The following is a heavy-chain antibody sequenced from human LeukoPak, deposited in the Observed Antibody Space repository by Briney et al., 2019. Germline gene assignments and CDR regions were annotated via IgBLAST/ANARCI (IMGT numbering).Heavy chain of an antibody. Sequence: GESLKISCKGSGYSFTSYWIGWVRQMPGKGLEWMGIIYPGDSDTRYSPSFQGQVTISADTSISTAYLQWSSLKASDTAMYYCARHGSYYGDYRYYYYMDVWGKGTTVTVSS. CDR3: ARHGSYYGDYRYYYYMDV. D-gene: IGHD4-17*01. CDR1: GYSFTSYW. CDR2: IYPGDSDT. V-gene: IGHV5-51*01. J-gene: IGHJ6*03.